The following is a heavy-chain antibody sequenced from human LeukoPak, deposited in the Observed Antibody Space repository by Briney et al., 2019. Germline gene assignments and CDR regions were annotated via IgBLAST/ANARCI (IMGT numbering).Heavy chain of an antibody. CDR1: GGSISSSY. J-gene: IGHJ6*02. D-gene: IGHD3-9*01. V-gene: IGHV4-59*12. CDR2: TYYSGIT. Sequence: SETLSLSCTVSGGSISSSYWRWIRQPPGKGLQWIVYTYYSGITNHNPSLKSRVTISVDTSKNQFSRKLSSVTAASTAVYYCARLGERYYDILTGYSFSYGMDVWGQGTTVTVSS. CDR3: ARLGERYYDILTGYSFSYGMDV.